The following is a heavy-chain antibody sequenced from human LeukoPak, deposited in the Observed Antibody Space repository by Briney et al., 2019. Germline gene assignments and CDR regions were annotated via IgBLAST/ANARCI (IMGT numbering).Heavy chain of an antibody. J-gene: IGHJ5*02. D-gene: IGHD5-12*01. CDR3: ARDRRGYSGSNTNNWFDP. CDR1: GGSISSSSYY. V-gene: IGHV4-39*07. CDR2: IYYSGST. Sequence: SETLSLTCTVSGGSISSSSYYWGWIRQPPGKGLEWIGSIYYSGSTYYNPSLKSRVTISVDTSKNQFSLKLSSVTAADTAVYYCARDRRGYSGSNTNNWFDPWGQGTLVTVSS.